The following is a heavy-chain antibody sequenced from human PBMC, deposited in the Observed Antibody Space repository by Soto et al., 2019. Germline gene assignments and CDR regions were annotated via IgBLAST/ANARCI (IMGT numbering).Heavy chain of an antibody. CDR1: GGSISSSSYY. D-gene: IGHD3-3*02. CDR3: ASPKIAFYNWFDP. V-gene: IGHV4-39*01. J-gene: IGHJ5*02. CDR2: IYYSGST. Sequence: QLQLQESGPGLVKPSETLSLTYTVSGGSISSSSYYWGWIRQPPGKGLEWIGSIYYSGSTYYNPSLQSRVTISVDTSEPQFSRKLSSVTAAVTAVYYCASPKIAFYNWFDPWGQGTLVTVSS.